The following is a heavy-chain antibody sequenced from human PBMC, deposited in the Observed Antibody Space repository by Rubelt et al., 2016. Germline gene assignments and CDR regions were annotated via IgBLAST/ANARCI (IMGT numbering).Heavy chain of an antibody. J-gene: IGHJ4*02. Sequence: QVQLQQWGAGLLKPSETLSLTCAVYGGSFSGYYWSWIRQPPGKGMEWIGEINHGGSTNYKPSLKGRVTSSADTPKNQLSLKLTCLTAADMSVYYCARTPAYNKYVIPFDASSQGTLVTVSS. CDR3: ARTPAYNKYVIPFDA. D-gene: IGHD3-16*02. CDR2: INHGGST. V-gene: IGHV4-34*01. CDR1: GGSFSGYY.